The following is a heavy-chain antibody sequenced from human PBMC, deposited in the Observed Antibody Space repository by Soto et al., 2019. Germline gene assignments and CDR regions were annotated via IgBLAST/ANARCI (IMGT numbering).Heavy chain of an antibody. D-gene: IGHD1-1*01. CDR3: ATNWNDDLDYFDY. Sequence: PSETLSLTCTVSGGSISSYYWSWIRQPPGKGLEWIGYIYYSGSTNYNPSLKSRVTISVDTSKNQFSLKLSSVTAADTAVYYCATNWNDDLDYFDYWGPGTLVTVSS. V-gene: IGHV4-59*01. J-gene: IGHJ4*02. CDR2: IYYSGST. CDR1: GGSISSYY.